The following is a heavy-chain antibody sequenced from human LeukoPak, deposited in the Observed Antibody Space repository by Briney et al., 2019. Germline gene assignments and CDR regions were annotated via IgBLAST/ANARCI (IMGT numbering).Heavy chain of an antibody. V-gene: IGHV3-74*01. J-gene: IGHJ5*02. CDR1: GFTFSSYW. CDR2: IKGDGSAT. CDR3: ARSDWFDP. Sequence: GGSLRLSCAASGFTFSSYWMHWVRHAPEKGLVWVSGIKGDGSATSYADSVKGRFTISRDNAKNTLYLQMNSLRAEDTAVYYCARSDWFDPWGQGALVTVSS.